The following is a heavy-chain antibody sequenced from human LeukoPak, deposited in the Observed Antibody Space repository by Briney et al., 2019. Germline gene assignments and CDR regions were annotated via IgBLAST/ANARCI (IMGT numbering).Heavy chain of an antibody. CDR1: GFTFSSYW. Sequence: GGSLRLSCAASGFTFSSYWMSWVRQAPGKGLEWVANIKQDGSEKYYVGSVKGRFTISRDNAKNSLYLQMNSLRAEDTAVYHCARGGLLEWLMYYYYYGMDVWGQGTTVTVSS. V-gene: IGHV3-7*03. D-gene: IGHD3-3*01. CDR3: ARGGLLEWLMYYYYYGMDV. J-gene: IGHJ6*02. CDR2: IKQDGSEK.